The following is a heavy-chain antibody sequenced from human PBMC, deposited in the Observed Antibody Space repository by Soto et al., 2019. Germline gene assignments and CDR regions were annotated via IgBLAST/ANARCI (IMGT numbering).Heavy chain of an antibody. J-gene: IGHJ6*02. CDR1: GYTFTGYY. CDR3: ARDGPHTAMVNFSHSYYYGMDV. CDR2: INPNSGGT. Sequence: ASVKVSCKASGYTFTGYYMHWVRQAPGQGLEWMGWINPNSGGTNYAQKFQGWVTMTRDTSISTAYMELSRLRSDDTAVYYCARDGPHTAMVNFSHSYYYGMDVWGQGTTVTVSS. V-gene: IGHV1-2*04. D-gene: IGHD5-18*01.